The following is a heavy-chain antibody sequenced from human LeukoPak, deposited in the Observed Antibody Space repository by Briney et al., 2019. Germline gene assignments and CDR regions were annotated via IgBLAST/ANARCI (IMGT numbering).Heavy chain of an antibody. V-gene: IGHV3-7*01. CDR1: GFTFTRYW. CDR3: AAHAGP. J-gene: IGHJ5*02. CDR2: IKEDGSEI. Sequence: SGGSLRLSCAASGFTFTRYWMTWVRQAPGRGLEWVANIKEDGSEIYYPDSVKGRFTISRDNAKNSLYLQMNSLTPEDTAVYYCAAHAGPWGQGTLVIVSS.